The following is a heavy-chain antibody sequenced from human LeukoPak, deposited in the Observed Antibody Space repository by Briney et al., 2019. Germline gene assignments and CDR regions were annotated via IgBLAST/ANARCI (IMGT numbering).Heavy chain of an antibody. Sequence: SETLSLTCAVSGGSISSSNWWSWVRQPPGKGLEWIAEIYHSGSTNYNPSLKSRVTISVDKSKNQFSLKLSSVTAADTAVYYCARAGMGYSYGDYWGQGTLVTVSS. CDR1: GGSISSSNW. V-gene: IGHV4-4*02. CDR3: ARAGMGYSYGDY. D-gene: IGHD5-18*01. J-gene: IGHJ4*02. CDR2: IYHSGST.